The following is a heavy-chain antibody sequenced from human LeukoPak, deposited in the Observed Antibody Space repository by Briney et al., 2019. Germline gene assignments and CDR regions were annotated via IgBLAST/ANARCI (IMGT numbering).Heavy chain of an antibody. D-gene: IGHD3-16*01. CDR1: GFSISDYY. Sequence: GGSLRLSCDASGFSISDYYMSWIRQSPGKGLEWISYITSGGASTNYADSVKGRFTISRDKAKNSVASQLNSLRAEDTAVYYCTIQRRGTYYAFDSWGQGTLVTVSS. CDR2: ITSGGAST. CDR3: TIQRRGTYYAFDS. J-gene: IGHJ4*02. V-gene: IGHV3-11*01.